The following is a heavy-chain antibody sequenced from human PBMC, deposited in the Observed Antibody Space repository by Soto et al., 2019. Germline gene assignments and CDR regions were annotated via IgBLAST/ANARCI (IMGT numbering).Heavy chain of an antibody. Sequence: QVQLVQSGADVKTPGASVRVSCKASGYTFTGYYVHWVREAPGQGLEWMGWINPETGGTSYAQKFQGRVTLSRDTSINTAYLELSRLRFDDAAVYFCASERYKVISDGMDVWGQGTTVTVSS. J-gene: IGHJ6*02. D-gene: IGHD2-21*01. CDR1: GYTFTGYY. V-gene: IGHV1-2*02. CDR3: ASERYKVISDGMDV. CDR2: INPETGGT.